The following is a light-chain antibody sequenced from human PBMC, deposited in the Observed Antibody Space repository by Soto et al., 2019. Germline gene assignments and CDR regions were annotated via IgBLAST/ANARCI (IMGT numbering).Light chain of an antibody. J-gene: IGKJ2*01. CDR1: QSVSNNY. CDR3: QQYGSSPPYT. Sequence: EVVLTQSPGTLSLSPGERATLSCRASQSVSNNYFAWYQQKPGQAPRLLILGSSDRATGIPDRFSGSGSGTDFTLTISRLEPEDVAVYYCQQYGSSPPYTFGQGTKLEIK. V-gene: IGKV3-20*01. CDR2: GSS.